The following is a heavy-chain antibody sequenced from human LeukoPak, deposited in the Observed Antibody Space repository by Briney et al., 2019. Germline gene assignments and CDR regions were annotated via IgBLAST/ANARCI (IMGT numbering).Heavy chain of an antibody. V-gene: IGHV3-21*01. CDR2: ISSSSSYI. D-gene: IGHD1-26*01. CDR1: GFTSRGYS. J-gene: IGHJ4*02. CDR3: ARGRTVVGATGTYYFDS. Sequence: GGPLRLSCAAPGFTSRGYSMNWVPQAPGKGRGWVSPISSSSSYIYYADSVKGRFTISRDNAKNSLDLQMNSLRAEDTAVYYCARGRTVVGATGTYYFDSWGQGTLVTVSS.